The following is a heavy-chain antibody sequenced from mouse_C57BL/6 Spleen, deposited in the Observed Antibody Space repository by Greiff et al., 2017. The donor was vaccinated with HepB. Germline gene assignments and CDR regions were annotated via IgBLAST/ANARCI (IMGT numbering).Heavy chain of an antibody. J-gene: IGHJ3*01. Sequence: VQVVESGPGLVQPSQSLSITCTVSGFSLTSYGVHWVRQSPGKGLEWLGVIWSGGSTDYNAAFISRLSISKDNSKSQVFFKMNSLQADDTAIYYCARNTHYGNYSAWFAYWGQGTLVTVSA. D-gene: IGHD2-1*01. CDR1: GFSLTSYG. V-gene: IGHV2-2*01. CDR2: IWSGGST. CDR3: ARNTHYGNYSAWFAY.